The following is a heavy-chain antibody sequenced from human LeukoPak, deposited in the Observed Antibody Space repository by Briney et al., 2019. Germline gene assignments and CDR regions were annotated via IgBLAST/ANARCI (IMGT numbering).Heavy chain of an antibody. Sequence: TGGSLRLSCAASGFTFSSYWMSWVRQAPGKGLEWVANIKQDGSEKYYVDSVKGRFTISRDNAKNSLYLQMNSLRAEDTAVYYCAGDSPRGLYYYYGMDVWGQGTTVTVSS. CDR1: GFTFSSYW. CDR2: IKQDGSEK. V-gene: IGHV3-7*01. D-gene: IGHD3-10*01. J-gene: IGHJ6*02. CDR3: AGDSPRGLYYYYGMDV.